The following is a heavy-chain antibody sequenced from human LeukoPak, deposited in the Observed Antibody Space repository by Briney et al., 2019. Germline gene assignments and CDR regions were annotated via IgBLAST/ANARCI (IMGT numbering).Heavy chain of an antibody. CDR1: GFTFSSYA. CDR3: ARDRVVVIFDY. CDR2: ISYDGSNK. V-gene: IGHV3-30*04. J-gene: IGHJ4*02. D-gene: IGHD3-22*01. Sequence: GRSLRLSCAASGFTFSSYAMHWVRHAPGKGLEWVAVISYDGSNKYYADSVRGRFTISRDNSKNTLYLQMNSLRAEDTAVYCCARDRVVVIFDYGSEGTLVTV.